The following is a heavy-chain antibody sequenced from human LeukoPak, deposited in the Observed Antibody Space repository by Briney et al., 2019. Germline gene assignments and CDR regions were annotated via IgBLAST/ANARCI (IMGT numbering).Heavy chain of an antibody. V-gene: IGHV3-30-3*01. CDR3: ARDRSGGY. CDR1: GFTFSSYA. D-gene: IGHD1-1*01. J-gene: IGHJ4*02. CDR2: ISYDGSNK. Sequence: PGRSLRLSCAASGFTFSSYAMHWVRQAPGKGLEWAAVISYDGSNKYYADSVKGRFTISRDNSKNTLYLQMNSLRAEDTAVYYCARDRSGGYWGQGTLVTVSS.